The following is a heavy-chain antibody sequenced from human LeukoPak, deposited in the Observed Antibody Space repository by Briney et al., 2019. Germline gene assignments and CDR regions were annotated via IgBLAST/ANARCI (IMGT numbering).Heavy chain of an antibody. V-gene: IGHV3-53*01. J-gene: IGHJ4*02. D-gene: IGHD6-13*01. CDR1: GFTVSSNY. Sequence: GGSLRLSCAASGFTVSSNYMSWVRQAPGKGLEWVSVIYSGGSTYYADSVKGRFTISRDNSKNTVYLQMNSLRAEDTAVYYCARAGYSGSWHWFAYWGQGALVTVSS. CDR2: IYSGGST. CDR3: ARAGYSGSWHWFAY.